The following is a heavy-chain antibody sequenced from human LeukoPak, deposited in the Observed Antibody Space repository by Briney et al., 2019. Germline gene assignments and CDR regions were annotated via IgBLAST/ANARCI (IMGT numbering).Heavy chain of an antibody. CDR1: GYTFTGYY. J-gene: IGHJ6*03. V-gene: IGHV1-2*02. CDR2: INPNNGAT. CDR3: ARDVVVVVGASRSNFYFYMDV. Sequence: GASVEVSCKASGYTFTGYYIHWVRQAPGQGLEWMGWINPNNGATNYAQKFQGRITMTRDTSITTAYMELSSLRSDDTAIYYCARDVVVVVGASRSNFYFYMDVWGKGTTVTVSS. D-gene: IGHD2-15*01.